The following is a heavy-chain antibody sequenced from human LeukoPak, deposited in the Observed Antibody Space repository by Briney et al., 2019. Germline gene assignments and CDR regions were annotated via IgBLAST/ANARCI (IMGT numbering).Heavy chain of an antibody. CDR3: AKDKLAPIVVVPAAHDY. CDR1: GFTFSSYA. V-gene: IGHV3-23*01. J-gene: IGHJ4*02. CDR2: ISGSGGST. Sequence: GGFLRLSCAASGFTFSSYAMSWVRQAPGKGLEWVSAISGSGGSTYYADSVKGRFTISRDNSKNTLYLQMNSLRAEDTAVYYCAKDKLAPIVVVPAAHDYWGQGTLVTVSS. D-gene: IGHD2-2*01.